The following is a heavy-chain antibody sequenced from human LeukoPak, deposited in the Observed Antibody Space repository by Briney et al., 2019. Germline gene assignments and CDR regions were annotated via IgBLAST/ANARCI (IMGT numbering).Heavy chain of an antibody. D-gene: IGHD6-19*01. Sequence: SETLSLTCTVSGGSISSYYWSWIRQPPGKGLEWIGHIYYSGSTNYNPSLKSRVTMSVDMSKNQFSLKLSSVTAADTAMYYCARLLRLPGIAVATAPFDYWGHGTLVTVSS. V-gene: IGHV4-59*01. CDR3: ARLLRLPGIAVATAPFDY. CDR2: IYYSGST. CDR1: GGSISSYY. J-gene: IGHJ4*01.